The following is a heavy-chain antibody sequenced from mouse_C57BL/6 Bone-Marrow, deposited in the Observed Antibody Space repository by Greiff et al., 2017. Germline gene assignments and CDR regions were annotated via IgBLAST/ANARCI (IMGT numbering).Heavy chain of an antibody. V-gene: IGHV5-6*01. CDR1: GFTFSSYG. J-gene: IGHJ3*01. D-gene: IGHD2-2*01. CDR3: ARDGYDGGAWFAY. Sequence: VQLKESGGDLVKPGGSLKLSCAASGFTFSSYGMSWVRQTPDKRLEWVATISSGGSYTYYPDSVKGRFTISRDNAKNTLYLQMSSLKSEDTAMYYCARDGYDGGAWFAYWGQGTLVTVSA. CDR2: ISSGGSYT.